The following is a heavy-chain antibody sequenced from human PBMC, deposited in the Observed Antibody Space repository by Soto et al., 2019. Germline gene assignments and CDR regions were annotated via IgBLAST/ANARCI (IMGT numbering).Heavy chain of an antibody. J-gene: IGHJ4*02. CDR1: GGSFSGYY. Sequence: NPSETLSLTCTVYGGSFSGYYWSWIRQPPGKGLEWIGEINHSGSTNYNPSLKSRVTISVDTSENQFSLKVTSVTAADTAVYYCARWGYNNGYRFDFWGQGTLVTVSS. CDR3: ARWGYNNGYRFDF. D-gene: IGHD5-18*01. CDR2: INHSGST. V-gene: IGHV4-34*01.